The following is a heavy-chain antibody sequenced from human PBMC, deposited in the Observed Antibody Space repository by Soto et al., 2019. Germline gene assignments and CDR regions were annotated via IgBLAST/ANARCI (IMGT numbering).Heavy chain of an antibody. V-gene: IGHV4-34*01. CDR3: VGTGTTDDY. Sequence: SETLSLTCAVYGGSFSGYYWSWIRQPPGKGLEWIGEINHSGSTNYNPSLKSRVTISVDTSKNQFSLKLNSVTAADTAIYYCVGTGTTDDYWGRGTLVTVSS. CDR1: GGSFSGYY. D-gene: IGHD4-17*01. CDR2: INHSGST. J-gene: IGHJ4*02.